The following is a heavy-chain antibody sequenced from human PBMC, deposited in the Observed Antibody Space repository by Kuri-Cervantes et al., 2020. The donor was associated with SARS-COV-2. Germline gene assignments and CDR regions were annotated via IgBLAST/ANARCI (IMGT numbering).Heavy chain of an antibody. CDR2: ISTDGTIT. CDR1: GFTFNSYG. V-gene: IGHV3-30*18. J-gene: IGHJ4*02. Sequence: GEPLKISCAASGFTFNSYGMHWVRQAPGKGLEWLAVISTDGTITHYADSVKGRFTISRDNSKSTLYLEMNSLRDEDTGVYYCAKETGAAGSSWMSYFDNWGLGTQVTVSS. D-gene: IGHD6-13*01. CDR3: AKETGAAGSSWMSYFDN.